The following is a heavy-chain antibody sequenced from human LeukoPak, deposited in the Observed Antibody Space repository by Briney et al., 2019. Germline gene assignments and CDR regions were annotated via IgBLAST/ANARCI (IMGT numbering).Heavy chain of an antibody. Sequence: SVKVSCKASGGTFSSYAISWVRQAPGQGLEWMGGIIPIFGTANYAQKFQGRVTITTDESTSTAYMELSSLRSEDTAVYYCARDLLLVVASPGGFDYWGQGTLVTVSS. J-gene: IGHJ4*02. CDR1: GGTFSSYA. CDR3: ARDLLLVVASPGGFDY. V-gene: IGHV1-69*05. D-gene: IGHD2-15*01. CDR2: IIPIFGTA.